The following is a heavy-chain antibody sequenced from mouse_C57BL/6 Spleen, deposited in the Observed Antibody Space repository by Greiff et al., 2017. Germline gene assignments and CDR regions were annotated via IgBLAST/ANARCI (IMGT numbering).Heavy chain of an antibody. CDR2: IDPSDSYT. V-gene: IGHV1-69*01. CDR3: ARGNGDGY. CDR1: GYTFTSYW. Sequence: QVQLQQPGAELVMPGASVKLSCKASGYTFTSYWMHWVKQRPGQGLEWIGEIDPSDSYTNYNQKFKGKSTLTVDKSSSTAYMQLSSLTSEDSAVYYCARGNGDGYRGQGTTLTVSS. J-gene: IGHJ2*01. D-gene: IGHD4-1*01.